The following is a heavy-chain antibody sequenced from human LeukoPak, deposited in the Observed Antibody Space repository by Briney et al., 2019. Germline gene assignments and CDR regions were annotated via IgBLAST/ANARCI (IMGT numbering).Heavy chain of an antibody. CDR2: IKQDGSER. V-gene: IGHV3-7*01. CDR1: GFTFSRYW. Sequence: GGSLRLSCAASGFTFSRYWMSWVRQAPGKGLEWVANIKQDGSERNYVDSVKGRFTISRDNAKNSLYLQMNSLRAEDTAVYYCARDNWNYLFDYWGQGTLVTVSS. CDR3: ARDNWNYLFDY. J-gene: IGHJ4*02. D-gene: IGHD1-7*01.